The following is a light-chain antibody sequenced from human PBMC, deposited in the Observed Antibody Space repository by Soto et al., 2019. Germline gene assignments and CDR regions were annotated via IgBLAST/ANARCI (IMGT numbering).Light chain of an antibody. Sequence: DIVMTQSPLSLPVTPGEPASISCRSSQSLLHSNGYNYLDWYLQKPEQSPQLLVYLGSNRASGVANRFSSSASGTDFTLKISRVEAEDVGDYYCMQALQTLLTFGGGTKVEIK. J-gene: IGKJ4*01. CDR1: QSLLHSNGYNY. CDR2: LGS. V-gene: IGKV2-28*01. CDR3: MQALQTLLT.